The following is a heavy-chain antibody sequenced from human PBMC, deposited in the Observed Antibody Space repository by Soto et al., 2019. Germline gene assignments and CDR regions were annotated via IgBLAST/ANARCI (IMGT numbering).Heavy chain of an antibody. V-gene: IGHV3-66*01. D-gene: IGHD3-3*01. Sequence: EVQLVESGGGLVQPGGSLRLSCAASGITVTNCFMTWVRQAPGKGLEWVSVISSAGGTYYADSVKGRFTISRDNYRHTLYLQMNTLLAEDTAVYYCARDELGGAYDFWHGGQGTLVTVSS. CDR1: GITVTNCF. J-gene: IGHJ4*02. CDR2: ISSAGGT. CDR3: ARDELGGAYDFWH.